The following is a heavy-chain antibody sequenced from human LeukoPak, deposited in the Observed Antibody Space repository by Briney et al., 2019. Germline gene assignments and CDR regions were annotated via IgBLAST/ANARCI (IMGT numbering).Heavy chain of an antibody. J-gene: IGHJ3*02. CDR2: IYYSGST. D-gene: IGHD2-2*01. CDR3: AREGPSSPDAFDI. V-gene: IGHV4-31*03. Sequence: SETLSLTCTVSGGSISSGGYYWSWIRQHPGKGLEWIGYIYYSGSTYYSPSLKRRVTISVDTSKNQFSLKLSSVTAADTAVYYCAREGPSSPDAFDIWGQGTMVTVSS. CDR1: GGSISSGGYY.